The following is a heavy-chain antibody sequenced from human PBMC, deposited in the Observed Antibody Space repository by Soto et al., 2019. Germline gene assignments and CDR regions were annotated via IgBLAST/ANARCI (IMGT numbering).Heavy chain of an antibody. V-gene: IGHV4-59*12. CDR3: ARASAGPSPRWDV. CDR2: MYGAGLT. CDR1: GGSISSYY. J-gene: IGHJ6*02. Sequence: SETLSLTCTVSGGSISSYYWSWIRQPPGKGLEWIGYMYGAGLTYYNPSLKSRVTISVDKSKNQFSLNLSSVTAADTALYYCARASAGPSPRWDVWGQGTKVTVSS. D-gene: IGHD3-10*01.